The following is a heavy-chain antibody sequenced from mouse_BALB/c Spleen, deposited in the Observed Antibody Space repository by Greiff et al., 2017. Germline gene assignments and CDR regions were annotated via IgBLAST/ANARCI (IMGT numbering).Heavy chain of an antibody. CDR2: ISSGGSYT. D-gene: IGHD1-1*01. CDR1: GFTFSSYG. CDR3: ARHKDYGSSYAMDY. Sequence: EVKVEESGGGLVKPGGSLKLSCAASGFTFSSYGMSWVRQTPDKRLEWVATISSGGSYTYYPDSVKGRFTISRDNAKNTLYLQMSSLKSEDTAMYYCARHKDYGSSYAMDYWGQGTSVTVSS. J-gene: IGHJ4*01. V-gene: IGHV5-6*03.